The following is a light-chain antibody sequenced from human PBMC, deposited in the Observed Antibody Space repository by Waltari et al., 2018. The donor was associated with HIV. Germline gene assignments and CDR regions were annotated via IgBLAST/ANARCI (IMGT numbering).Light chain of an antibody. CDR3: QVWDTISGHWV. CDR1: NIGSKS. Sequence: SYVLTQPPSVSVAPGETATVTCGGSNIGSKSVHWFQQKPGQAPALVIYDDDDRPSGIPKRFSGSNSGDTATLTISRVEAGDEADYYCQVWDTISGHWVFGGGTKLTVL. J-gene: IGLJ3*02. V-gene: IGLV3-21*04. CDR2: DDD.